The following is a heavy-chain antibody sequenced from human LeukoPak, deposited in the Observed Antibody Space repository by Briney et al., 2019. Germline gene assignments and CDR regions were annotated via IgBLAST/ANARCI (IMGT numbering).Heavy chain of an antibody. J-gene: IGHJ4*02. CDR2: INAANGNT. Sequence: ASVKVSCKTAGSAFTSYVIHWVRLAPGQRPDWMGWINAANGNTIFSQRLQGRVTITMDTSASTAYMELSSLRSEDTALYYCARSARDPLNFDYWGQGTVVTVSS. D-gene: IGHD5-24*01. CDR1: GSAFTSYV. V-gene: IGHV1-3*01. CDR3: ARSARDPLNFDY.